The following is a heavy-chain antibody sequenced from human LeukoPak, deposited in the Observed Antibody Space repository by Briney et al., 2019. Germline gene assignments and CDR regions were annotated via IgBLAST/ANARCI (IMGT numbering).Heavy chain of an antibody. CDR1: GFTVSTNY. CDR3: AREAFNYGDHYFDY. J-gene: IGHJ4*02. V-gene: IGHV3-53*01. D-gene: IGHD4-17*01. Sequence: GGSLRLSCAASGFTVSTNYMSWVRQAPGKGLEWVSVIYSSGGTSYADSVKGRFTISRDNAKNALYLQMSSLRAEDTAVYHCAREAFNYGDHYFDYWGQGTLVTVSS. CDR2: IYSSGGT.